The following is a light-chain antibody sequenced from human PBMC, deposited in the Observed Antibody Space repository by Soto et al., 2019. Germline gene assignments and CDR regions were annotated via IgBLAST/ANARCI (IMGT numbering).Light chain of an antibody. CDR1: STDFVTYNR. CDR2: EAS. J-gene: IGLJ2*01. CDR3: SSYITSSAFVV. V-gene: IGLV2-18*02. Sequence: QSALTQPPSVSGSPGQSVTISCTGTSTDFVTYNRVSWYQQPPGTAPKLIVYEASNRPSGVPDRFSGSKSGNTASLTISGLQAEDEADYYCSSYITSSAFVVFGGGTKLTVL.